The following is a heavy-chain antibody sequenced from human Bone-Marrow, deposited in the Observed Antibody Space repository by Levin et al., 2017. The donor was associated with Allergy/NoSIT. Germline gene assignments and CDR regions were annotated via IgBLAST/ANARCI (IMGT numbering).Heavy chain of an antibody. CDR1: GYTFSDYY. CDR3: ARGGTSSNDY. Sequence: ASVKVSCTVSGYTFSDYYMHWVRQAPGQGLEWMGWINPKRGDANTAQKFEGRVVLTRDTSISTAYMEVRRLRSDDTALYYCARGGTSSNDYWDQGTLVTVSS. D-gene: IGHD6-13*01. CDR2: INPKRGDA. V-gene: IGHV1-2*02. J-gene: IGHJ4*02.